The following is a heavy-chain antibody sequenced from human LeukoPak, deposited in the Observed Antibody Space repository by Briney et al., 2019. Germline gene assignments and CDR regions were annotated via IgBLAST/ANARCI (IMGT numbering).Heavy chain of an antibody. Sequence: GGSVTVSFKASGYTFTSYYMHWLRQAPGQGLEWMGIINLSGGRTSYAQKLQGRVTITSDTSTSTAYMELSSMRSEDTAVYYCARDPSRGGGRVPGSLGVKPPTKRDYYYGMDVWGQGTTVTVSS. J-gene: IGHJ6*02. CDR2: INLSGGRT. CDR1: GYTFTSYY. CDR3: ARDPSRGGGRVPGSLGVKPPTKRDYYYGMDV. V-gene: IGHV1-46*01. D-gene: IGHD2-15*01.